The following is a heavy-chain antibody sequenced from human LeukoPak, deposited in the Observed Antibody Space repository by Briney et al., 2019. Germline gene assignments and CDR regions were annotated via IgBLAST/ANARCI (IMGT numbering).Heavy chain of an antibody. CDR2: ISGSGGNT. Sequence: GGSLRLSCAASGFTFSTYAMSWVRQAPGKGLEWVSAISGSGGNTYNADSVKGRFTISRDNSYNTVSLQMNSLRDEDTGVYYCAKGLRTGVGPYMGYHYYMDVWGKGATVTVSS. V-gene: IGHV3-23*01. D-gene: IGHD3-16*01. CDR3: AKGLRTGVGPYMGYHYYMDV. CDR1: GFTFSTYA. J-gene: IGHJ6*03.